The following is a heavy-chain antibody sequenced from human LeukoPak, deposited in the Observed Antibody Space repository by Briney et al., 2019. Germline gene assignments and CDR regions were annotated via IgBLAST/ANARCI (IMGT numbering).Heavy chain of an antibody. J-gene: IGHJ4*02. D-gene: IGHD1-26*01. V-gene: IGHV4-59*01. CDR2: IYYSGST. CDR1: GGSISSYY. Sequence: SETLSLTCTVSGGSISSYYWSWIRQPSGKGLEWIRYIYYSGSTNYNPSLKSRVTISVDTSKNQFSLKLSSVTAADTAVYYCARVSGSLALYYFDYWGQGTLVTVSS. CDR3: ARVSGSLALYYFDY.